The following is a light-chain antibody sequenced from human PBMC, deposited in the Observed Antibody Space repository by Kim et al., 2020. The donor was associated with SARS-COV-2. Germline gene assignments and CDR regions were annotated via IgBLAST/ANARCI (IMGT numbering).Light chain of an antibody. CDR2: GKN. CDR1: SPRSYY. J-gene: IGLJ2*01. CDR3: NSRDSNNNVL. Sequence: SSELTQDPAVSVALGQTVRITCQGDSPRSYYATWYQQKPGQAPILVIYGKNNRPSGIPDRFSGSSSGNTASLTITGTQAGDEADYYCNSRDSNNNVLFGGGTRLIVL. V-gene: IGLV3-19*01.